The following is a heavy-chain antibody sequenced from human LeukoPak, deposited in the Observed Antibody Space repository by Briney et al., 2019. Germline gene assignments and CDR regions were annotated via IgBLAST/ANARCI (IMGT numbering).Heavy chain of an antibody. V-gene: IGHV1-46*01. CDR1: GYTFTSYY. CDR2: INPSGGST. D-gene: IGHD4-17*01. CDR3: ARAAGGYGDYDQHFGP. Sequence: ASVTVSCKASGYTFTSYYMHWVRQAPGQGLEWMGIINPSGGSTSYAQKFQGRVTMTRDTSTSTVYMELSSLRSEDTAVYYCARAAGGYGDYDQHFGPWGQGTLVTVSS. J-gene: IGHJ5*02.